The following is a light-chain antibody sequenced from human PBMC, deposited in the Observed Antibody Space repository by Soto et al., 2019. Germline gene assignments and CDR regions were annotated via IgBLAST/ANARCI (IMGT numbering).Light chain of an antibody. CDR3: QQYGSSPPYT. V-gene: IGKV3-20*01. J-gene: IGKJ2*01. Sequence: EVVLTQSPGTLSLSPGERATLSCRANQSVSNNYFAWYQHKPGQSPKLLIFGSSNRATGIPDRFSGSGSGTDFTLTISSLEPEDFAVYYCQQYGSSPPYTFGQGTKLEIK. CDR1: QSVSNNY. CDR2: GSS.